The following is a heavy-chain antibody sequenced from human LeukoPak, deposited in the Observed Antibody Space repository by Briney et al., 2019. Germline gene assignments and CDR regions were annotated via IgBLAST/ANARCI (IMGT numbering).Heavy chain of an antibody. CDR2: INPGGGST. Sequence: GASVKVSCKASGYTFITYYMHWLRQAPGQGLEWMGIINPGGGSTSYAQKFQGRVTMTRDTSTSTVYMELSSLRSEDTAVYYCAREGIVVVPAAMLYYYGMDVWGQGTTVTVSS. J-gene: IGHJ6*02. CDR1: GYTFITYY. D-gene: IGHD2-2*01. CDR3: AREGIVVVPAAMLYYYGMDV. V-gene: IGHV1-46*01.